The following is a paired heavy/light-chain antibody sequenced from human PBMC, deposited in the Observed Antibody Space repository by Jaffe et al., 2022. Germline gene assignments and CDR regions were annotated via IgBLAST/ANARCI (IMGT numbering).Light chain of an antibody. J-gene: IGKJ1*01. CDR2: GAS. CDR3: QQYNDWPSWT. Sequence: EIVMTQSPDTLSVSPGERATLSCRASQSVNSNLAWYQQKPDQAPRLLIYGASTRATGIPARFSGSGSGTEFTLTISSLQSEDFALYYCQQYNDWPSWTFGQGTKVESK. CDR1: QSVNSN. V-gene: IGKV3-15*01.
Heavy chain of an antibody. D-gene: IGHD3-9*01. J-gene: IGHJ4*02. CDR1: GFTFNTYG. Sequence: QLLESGGDLVPPGGSLRLSCVASGFTFNTYGMSWVRRAPGKGLEWVSSISIDSGGRYYADSVKGRFTISRDNSKNTLYLQMNSLRVEDTAVYYCTKDAPFYEILSGFYRQEGYVDFWGQGSLVTVSS. CDR2: ISIDSGGR. CDR3: TKDAPFYEILSGFYRQEGYVDF. V-gene: IGHV3-23*01.